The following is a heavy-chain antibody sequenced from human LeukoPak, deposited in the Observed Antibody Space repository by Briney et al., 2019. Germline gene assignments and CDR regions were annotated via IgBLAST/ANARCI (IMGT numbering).Heavy chain of an antibody. D-gene: IGHD3-22*01. J-gene: IGHJ4*02. Sequence: GGXLRLSCAASGFTFSSYAMSWVRQAPGKGLEWVSAISGSGGSTYYADSVKGRFTISRDNSKNTLYLQMNSLRAEDTAVYYCAKDRYYDSSGAHPIDYWGQGTLVTVSS. CDR3: AKDRYYDSSGAHPIDY. CDR2: ISGSGGST. V-gene: IGHV3-23*01. CDR1: GFTFSSYA.